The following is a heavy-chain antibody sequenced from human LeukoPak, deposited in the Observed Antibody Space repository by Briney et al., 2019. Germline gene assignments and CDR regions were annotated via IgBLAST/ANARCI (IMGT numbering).Heavy chain of an antibody. D-gene: IGHD2/OR15-2a*01. CDR1: AFTFSSYS. CDR3: TRSSNIYYYYYMDV. J-gene: IGHJ6*03. Sequence: GGSLRLSCAASAFTFSSYSMNWVRQAPGKGLEWVSSISSSSSYIYYADSLKGRFTISRDNAKNSLYLQMNSLRAEDTAVYYCTRSSNIYYYYYMDVWGKGTTVTVSS. CDR2: ISSSSSYI. V-gene: IGHV3-21*04.